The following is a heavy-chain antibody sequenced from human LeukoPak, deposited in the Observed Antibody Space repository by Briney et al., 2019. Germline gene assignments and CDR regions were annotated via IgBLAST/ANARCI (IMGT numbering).Heavy chain of an antibody. CDR2: IRYDGSNK. CDR1: GFTFSSYA. CDR3: AKGARGSGYCDY. Sequence: GGSLRLSCAASGFTFSSYAMSWVRQAPGKGLEWVAFIRYDGSNKYYADSVKGRFTISRDNSKNTLYLQMNSLRAEDTAVYYCAKGARGSGYCDYWGQGTLVTVSS. V-gene: IGHV3-30*02. J-gene: IGHJ4*02. D-gene: IGHD3-16*01.